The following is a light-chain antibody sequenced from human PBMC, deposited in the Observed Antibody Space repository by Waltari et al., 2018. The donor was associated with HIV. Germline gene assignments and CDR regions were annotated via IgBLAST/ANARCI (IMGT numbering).Light chain of an antibody. J-gene: IGKJ5*01. Sequence: EIVLTQSPTILSLSPGERANLSCKASQNIDSYLAWYQQTPGQPPRLLLYDTSNRAAGIPGRFSGGGSGTDFTLIIDSLEPEDCAVYFCQQRISWPITFGQGTRL. CDR1: QNIDSY. CDR3: QQRISWPIT. V-gene: IGKV3-11*01. CDR2: DTS.